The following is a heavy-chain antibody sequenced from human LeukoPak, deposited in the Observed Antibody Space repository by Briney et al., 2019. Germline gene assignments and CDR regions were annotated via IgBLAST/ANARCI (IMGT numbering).Heavy chain of an antibody. CDR2: ISAYNGNT. CDR1: GYTFTVYY. J-gene: IGHJ3*02. CDR3: ARRIAFDI. V-gene: IGHV1-18*04. D-gene: IGHD2/OR15-2a*01. Sequence: ASVTVSCKASGYTFTVYYMHWVRQAPGQGLEWMGWISAYNGNTNYAQKLQGRVTMTTDTSTSTAYMELRSLRSDDTAVYYCARRIAFDIWGQGTMVTVSS.